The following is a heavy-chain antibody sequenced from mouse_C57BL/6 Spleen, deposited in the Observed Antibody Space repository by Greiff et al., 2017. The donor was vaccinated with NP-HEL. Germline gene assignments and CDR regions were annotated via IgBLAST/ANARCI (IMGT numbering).Heavy chain of an antibody. J-gene: IGHJ3*01. D-gene: IGHD2-4*01. CDR2: ISNLAYSI. CDR3: GRHGGYDYDGGFAY. V-gene: IGHV5-15*01. Sequence: EVQLVESGGGLVQPGGSLKLSCAASGFTFSDYGMAWVRQAPRKGPEWVAFISNLAYSIYYADTVTGRFTISRENAKNTLYLEMSSLRSEDTAMYYCGRHGGYDYDGGFAYWGQGTLVTVSA. CDR1: GFTFSDYG.